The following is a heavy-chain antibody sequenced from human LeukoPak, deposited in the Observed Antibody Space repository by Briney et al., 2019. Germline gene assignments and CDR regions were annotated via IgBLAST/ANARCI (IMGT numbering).Heavy chain of an antibody. Sequence: PSQTLSLTCTVSGGSISSGGYYWSWIWQPAGKGLEWIGRVFTSGSTNYNPSLKGRVTMSVDTSKNQFSLKLSSVTAADTAVYYCARDQFIAAAGTGAFDIWGQGTMVTVSS. CDR2: VFTSGST. D-gene: IGHD6-13*01. CDR3: ARDQFIAAAGTGAFDI. J-gene: IGHJ3*02. CDR1: GGSISSGGYY. V-gene: IGHV4-61*02.